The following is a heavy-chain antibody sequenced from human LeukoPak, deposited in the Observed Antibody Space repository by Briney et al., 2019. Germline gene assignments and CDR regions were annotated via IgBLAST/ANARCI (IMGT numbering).Heavy chain of an antibody. V-gene: IGHV4-59*01. CDR2: IYYSGST. CDR3: ARVTGYRIEDYFDY. CDR1: SGSIGSYY. J-gene: IGHJ4*02. D-gene: IGHD6-13*01. Sequence: SETLSLTCTVSSGSIGSYYWSWIRQPPGKGLEWIGYIYYSGSTNYNPSLKSRVTISVETSKNEFSLKLRSVTAADTAVYYCARVTGYRIEDYFDYWGQGTLVTVSS.